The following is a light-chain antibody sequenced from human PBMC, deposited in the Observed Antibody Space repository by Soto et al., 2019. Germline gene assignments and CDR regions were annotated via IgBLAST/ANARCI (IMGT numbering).Light chain of an antibody. CDR3: CSYGGSSTFPYV. CDR1: SSDVGTYNL. Sequence: QSALAQPASVSGSPEQSITISCTGTSSDVGTYNLVSWYQQHPGKAPKLIIYEVTERPSGISNRFSGSKFGNTASLTISGLLPEDEADYYCCSYGGSSTFPYVFGTGTKVTLL. V-gene: IGLV2-23*02. CDR2: EVT. J-gene: IGLJ1*01.